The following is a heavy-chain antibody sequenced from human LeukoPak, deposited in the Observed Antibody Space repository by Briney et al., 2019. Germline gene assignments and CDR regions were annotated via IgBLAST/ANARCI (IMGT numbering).Heavy chain of an antibody. CDR2: IKQDGSQK. CDR1: GLTFSSYW. J-gene: IGHJ4*02. V-gene: IGHV3-7*03. CDR3: AGAGLDY. Sequence: GGSLRLSCAASGLTFSSYWMSWVRQAPGKGLEWVANIKQDGSQKYYVDSVKGQFTISRDNAKNSLYLQMNSLSAEDTAVYYCAGAGLDYWGQGTLVTVSS.